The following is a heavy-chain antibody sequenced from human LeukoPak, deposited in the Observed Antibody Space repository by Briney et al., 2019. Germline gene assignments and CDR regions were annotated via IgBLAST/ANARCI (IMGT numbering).Heavy chain of an antibody. CDR3: ASSGARYCSSTSCYTAKVRNYYYYYGMDV. V-gene: IGHV3-21*01. CDR2: ISSSSSYI. Sequence: GGSLRLSCAASGFTFSSNSMNWVRQAPGKGLEWVSSISSSSSYIYYADSVKGRFTISRDNAKNSLYLQMNSLRAEDTAVYYCASSGARYCSSTSCYTAKVRNYYYYYGMDVWGQGTTVTVSS. D-gene: IGHD2-2*02. CDR1: GFTFSSNS. J-gene: IGHJ6*02.